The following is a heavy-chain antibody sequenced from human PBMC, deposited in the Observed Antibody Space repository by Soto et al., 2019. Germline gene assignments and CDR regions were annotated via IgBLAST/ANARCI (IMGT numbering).Heavy chain of an antibody. D-gene: IGHD6-13*01. V-gene: IGHV4-30-4*01. Sequence: PSETLSLTCTVCGVSGSRDYQWIRIRQPTGKGLEGIGHICYSGSPYYHPSLRSRVRISVDTGKNEFSLKVKSVTAADTAVYYCARSWYFCGQRTLVAVSS. CDR1: GVSGSRDYQ. CDR2: ICYSGSP. CDR3: ARSWYF. J-gene: IGHJ1*01.